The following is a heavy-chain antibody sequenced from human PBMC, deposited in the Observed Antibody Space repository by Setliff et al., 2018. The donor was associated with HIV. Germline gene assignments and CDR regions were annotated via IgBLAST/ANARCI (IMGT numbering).Heavy chain of an antibody. CDR3: ARENRMLAFDI. V-gene: IGHV3-30*04. D-gene: IGHD2-8*01. J-gene: IGHJ3*02. CDR2: ISYDGTIT. Sequence: GGSLRLSCAASGFLYSNNAFHWVRQTPGKGLEWVAVISYDGTITHYVDSVKGRFSISRDNSQNTLYLQMNSLRAEDTAVYYCARENRMLAFDIWGQGTMVTVSS. CDR1: GFLYSNNA.